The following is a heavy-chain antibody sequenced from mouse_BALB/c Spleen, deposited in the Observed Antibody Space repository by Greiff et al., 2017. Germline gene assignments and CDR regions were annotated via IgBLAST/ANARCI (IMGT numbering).Heavy chain of an antibody. J-gene: IGHJ2*01. CDR2: ISNGGGST. CDR1: GFTFSSYT. CDR3: ARHERLRLDY. Sequence: EVKLMESGGGLVQPGGSLKLSCAASGFTFSSYTMSWVRQTPEKRLEWVAYISNGGGSTYYPDTVKGRFTISRDNAKNTLYLQMSSLKSEDTAMYYCARHERLRLDYWGQGTTLTVSS. V-gene: IGHV5-12-2*01. D-gene: IGHD1-2*01.